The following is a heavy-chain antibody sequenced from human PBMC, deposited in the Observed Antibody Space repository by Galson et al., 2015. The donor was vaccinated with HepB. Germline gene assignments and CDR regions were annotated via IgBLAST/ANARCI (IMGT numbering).Heavy chain of an antibody. CDR1: GFTFDDYG. CDR2: INWNGAST. CDR3: ARGFLELRSPHQPFDY. Sequence: SLRLSCAASGFTFDDYGMSWVRQVPGKGLEWVSGINWNGASTGYADSVKGRFTISRDNAKNSLYLQMNSLRAEDTALYYCARGFLELRSPHQPFDYWGQGTLVTVSS. D-gene: IGHD1-7*01. J-gene: IGHJ4*02. V-gene: IGHV3-20*04.